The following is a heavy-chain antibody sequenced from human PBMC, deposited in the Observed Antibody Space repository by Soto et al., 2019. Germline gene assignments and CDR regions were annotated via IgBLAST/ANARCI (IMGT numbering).Heavy chain of an antibody. Sequence: PGGSLRLSCAASGFTFSSYVMSWVRQAPGKGLEWVSAISGSGGSTYYADSVKGRFTISRDNSKNTLYLQMNSLRAEDTAVYYCAKELRITMIVVVITLTYGMDVWGQGTTVTVSS. V-gene: IGHV3-23*01. CDR1: GFTFSSYV. CDR2: ISGSGGST. CDR3: AKELRITMIVVVITLTYGMDV. J-gene: IGHJ6*02. D-gene: IGHD3-22*01.